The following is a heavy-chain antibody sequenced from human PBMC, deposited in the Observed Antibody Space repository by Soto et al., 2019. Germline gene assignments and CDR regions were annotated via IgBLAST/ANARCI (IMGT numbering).Heavy chain of an antibody. J-gene: IGHJ6*02. CDR2: ISYDGSNK. CDR3: AKEQVDCSGGSCYAYYYYYGMDV. V-gene: IGHV3-30*18. Sequence: GGSLRLSCAASGFTFSSYGMHWVRQAPGKGLEWVAVISYDGSNKYYADSVKGRFTISRDNSKNTLYLQMNSLRAEDTAVYYCAKEQVDCSGGSCYAYYYYYGMDVWGQGTTVTVS. CDR1: GFTFSSYG. D-gene: IGHD2-15*01.